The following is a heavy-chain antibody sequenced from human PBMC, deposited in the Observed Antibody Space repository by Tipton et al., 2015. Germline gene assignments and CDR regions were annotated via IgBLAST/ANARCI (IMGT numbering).Heavy chain of an antibody. Sequence: QVQLVQSGPEVKPAETLSLTCSVSSDSISKYYWSWIRQPPGKELEWIGYIQYSGSTNYNPSLKSRVTISVDTSKTQFSLKMSSVTASDTAVYYCARARGRHGGLFDSWGQGILVTVSS. CDR1: SDSISKYY. J-gene: IGHJ4*02. CDR2: IQYSGST. CDR3: ARARGRHGGLFDS. D-gene: IGHD4-23*01. V-gene: IGHV4-59*01.